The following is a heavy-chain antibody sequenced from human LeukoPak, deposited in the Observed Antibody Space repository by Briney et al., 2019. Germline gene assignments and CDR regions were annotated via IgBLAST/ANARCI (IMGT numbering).Heavy chain of an antibody. CDR1: GFTLSSYW. CDR3: ARSSGWYHRGPDYYYYYMDV. D-gene: IGHD6-19*01. J-gene: IGHJ6*03. Sequence: GGSLRLSCAASGFTLSSYWMSWVRQAPGKGLEWVANIKQDGSEKYYVDSVKGRFTISRDNAKNSLYLQMNSLRAEDTAVYYCARSSGWYHRGPDYYYYYMDVWGKGTTVTVS. CDR2: IKQDGSEK. V-gene: IGHV3-7*01.